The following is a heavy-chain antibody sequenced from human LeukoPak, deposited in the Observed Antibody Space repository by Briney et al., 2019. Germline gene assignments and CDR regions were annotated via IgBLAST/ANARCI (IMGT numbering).Heavy chain of an antibody. J-gene: IGHJ4*02. CDR2: IIPILGIA. CDR1: GGTFTSYA. CDR3: ARWAYYYDSSGYYSFDY. Sequence: SVKVSCKASGGTFTSYAISWVRQAPGQGLEWMGRIIPILGIANYAQKFQGRVTITADNSTSTAYMELSSLRSEDTAVYYCARWAYYYDSSGYYSFDYWGQGTLVTVSS. D-gene: IGHD3-22*01. V-gene: IGHV1-69*04.